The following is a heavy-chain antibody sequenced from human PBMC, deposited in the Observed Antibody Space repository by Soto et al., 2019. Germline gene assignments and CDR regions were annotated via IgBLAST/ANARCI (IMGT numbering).Heavy chain of an antibody. Sequence: LRLSCAASGFTFSSYWMHWVRQAPGKGLVWVSRINSDGSSTSYADSVKGRFTISRDNAKNTLYLQMNGLRAEDTAVYYCARDWATYYYDSSGPHYYYGMDVWGQGTTVTVSS. V-gene: IGHV3-74*01. CDR1: GFTFSSYW. J-gene: IGHJ6*02. CDR2: INSDGSST. D-gene: IGHD3-22*01. CDR3: ARDWATYYYDSSGPHYYYGMDV.